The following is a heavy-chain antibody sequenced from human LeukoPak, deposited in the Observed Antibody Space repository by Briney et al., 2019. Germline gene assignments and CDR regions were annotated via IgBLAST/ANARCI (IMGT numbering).Heavy chain of an antibody. D-gene: IGHD1-26*01. CDR2: INPNSGAT. V-gene: IGHV1-2*02. CDR3: AREGWEPNFDQ. J-gene: IGHJ4*02. Sequence: ASVKVSCTASGYTFADHFIHWVRQAPGQGLEWMGWINPNSGATNYAQNFQGRVTMTRDTSITTAYMELTSLTFNDTAVYYCAREGWEPNFDQWGQGTLVTVSS. CDR1: GYTFADHF.